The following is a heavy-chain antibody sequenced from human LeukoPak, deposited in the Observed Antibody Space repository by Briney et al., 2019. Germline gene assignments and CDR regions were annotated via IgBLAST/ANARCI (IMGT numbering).Heavy chain of an antibody. CDR2: INPSGGST. Sequence: ASVKVSCTASGYTFTSYYMRWVRQAPGQGLEWMGIINPSGGSTSYAQKFQGRVTMTRDTSTSTVYMELSSLRSEDTAVYYCARGEYSSGLRSYFDYWGQGTLVTVSS. D-gene: IGHD6-19*01. V-gene: IGHV1-46*01. CDR3: ARGEYSSGLRSYFDY. CDR1: GYTFTSYY. J-gene: IGHJ4*02.